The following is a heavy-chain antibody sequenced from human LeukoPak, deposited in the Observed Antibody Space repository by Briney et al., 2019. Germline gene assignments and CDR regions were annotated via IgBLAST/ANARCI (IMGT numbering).Heavy chain of an antibody. V-gene: IGHV1-69*01. J-gene: IGHJ6*03. CDR2: IIPIFGTA. D-gene: IGHD1-1*01. Sequence: SVEVSCKASGGTFSSYAISWVRQAPGQGLEWMGGIIPIFGTANYAQKFQGRVTITADESTSTAYMELSSLRSEDTAVYYCARDSDAGTRYYYYMDVWGKGTTVTVSS. CDR3: ARDSDAGTRYYYYMDV. CDR1: GGTFSSYA.